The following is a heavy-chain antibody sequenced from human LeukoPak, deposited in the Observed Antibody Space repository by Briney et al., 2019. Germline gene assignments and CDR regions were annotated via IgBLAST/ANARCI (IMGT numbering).Heavy chain of an antibody. CDR3: ATWTTRGSFDY. V-gene: IGHV3-21*01. Sequence: GGSLRLSCAASGFTFSSYSMNWVRQAPGKGLEWVSSISSTSSYKYYADSVKGRFTISRDDANNSLYLQMNSLRAEDTALYYCATWTTRGSFDYWGQGTLVTVSS. J-gene: IGHJ4*02. D-gene: IGHD1-26*01. CDR1: GFTFSSYS. CDR2: ISSTSSYK.